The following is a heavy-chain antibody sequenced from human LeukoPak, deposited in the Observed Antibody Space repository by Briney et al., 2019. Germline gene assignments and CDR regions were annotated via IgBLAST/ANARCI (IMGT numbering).Heavy chain of an antibody. J-gene: IGHJ5*02. CDR2: IYHSGST. Sequence: PSETLSLTCAVSGYSISSGYYWGWIRQPPGKGLAWIGSIYHSGSTYYNPSLKSRVTISVDTSKNQFSPTLSSVTAADTAVYYCARVLGGAWFDPWGQGTLVTVSS. CDR1: GYSISSGYY. V-gene: IGHV4-38-2*01. CDR3: ARVLGGAWFDP. D-gene: IGHD2-8*02.